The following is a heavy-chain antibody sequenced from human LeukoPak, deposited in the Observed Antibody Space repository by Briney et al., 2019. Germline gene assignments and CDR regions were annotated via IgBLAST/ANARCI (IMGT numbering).Heavy chain of an antibody. CDR3: ARTFIAVAGAFDY. J-gene: IGHJ4*02. V-gene: IGHV3-21*01. D-gene: IGHD6-19*01. CDR1: GFTFSSYS. CDR2: ISSSSSYI. Sequence: GGSLRLSCAASGFTFSSYSMNWVRQAPGKGLEWVSSISSSSSYIYYADSVKGRFTISRDNAKNSLYLQMNSLRAEDTAVYYCARTFIAVAGAFDYWGQGTLVTVSS.